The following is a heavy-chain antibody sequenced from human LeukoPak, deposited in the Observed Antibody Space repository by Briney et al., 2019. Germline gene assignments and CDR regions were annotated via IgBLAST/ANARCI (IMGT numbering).Heavy chain of an antibody. Sequence: PSETLSLTCTVSGGSISSSSYYWGWIRQPPGKGLEWIGSIYYSGSTYYNPSLKSRVTISVDTSKNQFSLKLSSVTAADTAVYYCTRAEGGSYCSGGSCYYYWGQGTLVTVSS. CDR3: TRAEGGSYCSGGSCYYY. J-gene: IGHJ4*02. D-gene: IGHD2-15*01. CDR2: IYYSGST. CDR1: GGSISSSSYY. V-gene: IGHV4-39*07.